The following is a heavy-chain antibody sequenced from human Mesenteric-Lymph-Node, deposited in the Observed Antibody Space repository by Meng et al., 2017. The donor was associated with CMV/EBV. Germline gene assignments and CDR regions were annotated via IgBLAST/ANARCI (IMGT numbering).Heavy chain of an antibody. CDR2: IKEDGSQK. V-gene: IGHV3-7*01. CDR1: GFTFSSYW. Sequence: GGSLRLSCAASGFTFSSYWMSWVRQAPGKGLEWVANIKEDGSQKYYVDSVKGRFTISRDNAKNSLFLQMNSLRTEDTAVYYCARTPLYCSSASCYTFDYWGQGTLVTVSS. J-gene: IGHJ4*02. CDR3: ARTPLYCSSASCYTFDY. D-gene: IGHD2-2*01.